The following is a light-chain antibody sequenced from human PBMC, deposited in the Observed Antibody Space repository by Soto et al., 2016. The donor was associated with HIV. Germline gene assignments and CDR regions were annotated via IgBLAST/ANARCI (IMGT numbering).Light chain of an antibody. CDR2: KTS. V-gene: IGKV1-5*03. CDR3: QHGDT. J-gene: IGKJ2*01. Sequence: DIQMTQSPSTLSASVGDRVTIACRASQSISGWLAWYQQKPGKAPKLLIYKTSSLESGVSSRFSGSGSGTEFTLTISSLLPDDFATYYCQHGDTFGQGTKLEIE. CDR1: QSISGW.